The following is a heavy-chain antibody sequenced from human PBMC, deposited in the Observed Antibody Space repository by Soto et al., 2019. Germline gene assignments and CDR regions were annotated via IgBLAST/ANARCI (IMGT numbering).Heavy chain of an antibody. CDR3: ARASAGFWSGYYTGLALGNFDY. CDR1: GGSISSGGYY. Sequence: QVQLQESGPGLVKPSQTLSLTCTVSGGSISSGGYYWSWIRQHPGKGLEWIGYIYYSGSTYYNPSPKSRVTISVDTSKNQFSLKLSSVTAADTAVYYCARASAGFWSGYYTGLALGNFDYWGQGTLVTVSS. V-gene: IGHV4-31*03. CDR2: IYYSGST. J-gene: IGHJ4*02. D-gene: IGHD3-3*01.